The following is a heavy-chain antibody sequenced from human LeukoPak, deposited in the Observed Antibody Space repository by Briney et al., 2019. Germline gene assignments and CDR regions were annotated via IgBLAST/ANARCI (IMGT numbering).Heavy chain of an antibody. CDR3: ARDPWAHSSGYYYGY. CDR1: GFTFSSYG. Sequence: GGSLRLSCAASGFTFSSYGMHWVRQAPGKGLEWVAVISYDGSSKYYADSVKGRFTISRDNAKNSLYLQMNSLRAEDTAVYYCARDPWAHSSGYYYGYWGQGTLVTVSS. CDR2: ISYDGSSK. J-gene: IGHJ4*02. D-gene: IGHD3-22*01. V-gene: IGHV3-30*03.